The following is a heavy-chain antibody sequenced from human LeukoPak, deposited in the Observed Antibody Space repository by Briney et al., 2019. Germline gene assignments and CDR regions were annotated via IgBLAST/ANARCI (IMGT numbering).Heavy chain of an antibody. D-gene: IGHD3-10*01. CDR1: GFTFSSYS. V-gene: IGHV3-21*01. J-gene: IGHJ6*03. CDR2: ISSSSSYI. CDR3: ARDGYYYGSGSPNRYYYYYMDV. Sequence: GGSLRLSCAASGFTFSSYSMDWVRQAPGKGLEWVSSISSSSSYIYYADSVKGRFTISRDNAENSLYLQMNSLRAEDTAVYYCARDGYYYGSGSPNRYYYYYMDVWGKGTTVTVSS.